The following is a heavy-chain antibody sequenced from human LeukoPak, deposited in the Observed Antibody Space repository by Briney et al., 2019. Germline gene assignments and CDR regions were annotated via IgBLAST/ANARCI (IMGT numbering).Heavy chain of an antibody. CDR2: IYTSGST. J-gene: IGHJ4*02. V-gene: IGHV4-4*09. CDR1: GGSISSYY. Sequence: SETLSLTCTVSGGSISSYYWSWIRQPPGKGLEWIGYIYTSGSTNYNPSLKSRVTISVDTSKNQFSLKLSSVTAADTAVYYCARLVYDSSGYAFDYWGQGTLVTVSS. D-gene: IGHD3-22*01. CDR3: ARLVYDSSGYAFDY.